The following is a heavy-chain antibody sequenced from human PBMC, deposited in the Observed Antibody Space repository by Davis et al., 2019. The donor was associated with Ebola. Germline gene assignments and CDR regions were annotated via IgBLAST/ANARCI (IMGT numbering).Heavy chain of an antibody. D-gene: IGHD6-6*01. CDR2: ISSSGSTK. J-gene: IGHJ6*02. CDR1: GFSFSDYY. CDR3: ARSSIAARPGYYYGMDV. V-gene: IGHV3-11*04. Sequence: PGGSLRLSCAASGFSFSDYYMSWIRQAPGKGLEWVSYISSSGSTKYSADSVKGRFTISRDNAKNSLYLQMNSLRAEDTAVYYCARSSIAARPGYYYGMDVWGQGTTVTVSS.